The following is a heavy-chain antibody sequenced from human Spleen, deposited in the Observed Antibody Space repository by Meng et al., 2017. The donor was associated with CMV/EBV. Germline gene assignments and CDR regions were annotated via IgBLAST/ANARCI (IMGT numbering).Heavy chain of an antibody. V-gene: IGHV3-30*03. CDR3: ARNLIVRGLFITVDHYYGMDV. Sequence: GGSLRLFCVGSGFSVSSNYMSWVRQDPGKGLEWVAVISYDGTSKYYADSVKGRFTISRDNSKNTLYLQMNSLRAEDTAVYFCARNLIVRGLFITVDHYYGMDVWGQGTTVTVSS. CDR1: GFSVSSNY. D-gene: IGHD3-10*01. J-gene: IGHJ6*02. CDR2: ISYDGTSK.